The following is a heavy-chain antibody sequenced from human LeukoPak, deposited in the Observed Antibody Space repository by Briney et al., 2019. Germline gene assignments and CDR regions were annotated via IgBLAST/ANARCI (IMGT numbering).Heavy chain of an antibody. V-gene: IGHV1-24*01. CDR2: FDPEDGET. Sequence: ASVKVSCKVSGYALTELSMHWVRQAPGKGLEWMGGFDPEDGETIYAQKFQGRVTMTEDTSTDTAYMELSSLRSEDTAVYYCATGRPGPRYQLLSYFDYWGQGTLVTVSS. D-gene: IGHD2-2*01. CDR1: GYALTELS. CDR3: ATGRPGPRYQLLSYFDY. J-gene: IGHJ4*02.